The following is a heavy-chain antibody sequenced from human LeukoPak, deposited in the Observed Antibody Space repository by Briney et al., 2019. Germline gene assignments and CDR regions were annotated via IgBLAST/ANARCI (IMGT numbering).Heavy chain of an antibody. CDR2: ISGSGGST. D-gene: IGHD3-3*02. Sequence: PGGSLRLSCAASGFTFSSYAMIWVRQAPGKGLEWVSTISGSGGSTNYADSVKGRFTISRDNSKNTLYLQMNSLRAEDTAVYYCAKSFSPSYYYYGMDVWGQGTTVTVSS. V-gene: IGHV3-23*01. J-gene: IGHJ6*02. CDR3: AKSFSPSYYYYGMDV. CDR1: GFTFSSYA.